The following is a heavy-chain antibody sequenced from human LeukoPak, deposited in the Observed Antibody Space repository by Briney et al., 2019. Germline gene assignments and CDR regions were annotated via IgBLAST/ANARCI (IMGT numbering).Heavy chain of an antibody. Sequence: ASVKVSCKASGYTFTSKYMHWVRQAPGQGLEWLGVINPSGGSTSYAQKFQGRVTMTRDMSTSTAYMELSSLGSEDTAVYYCARDLYPYHYFDYWGQGTLVTVSS. J-gene: IGHJ4*02. D-gene: IGHD5/OR15-5a*01. CDR2: INPSGGST. CDR3: ARDLYPYHYFDY. V-gene: IGHV1-46*01. CDR1: GYTFTSKY.